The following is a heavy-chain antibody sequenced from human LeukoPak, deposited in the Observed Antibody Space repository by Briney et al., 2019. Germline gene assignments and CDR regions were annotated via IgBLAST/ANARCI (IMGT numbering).Heavy chain of an antibody. D-gene: IGHD6-19*01. CDR3: ARGRPDQRYSSGWSVIDY. CDR1: GVSISSSIYY. Sequence: SSETLSLTCNVSGVSISSSIYYWGWIRQPPGKGLEWIGSIFYSGSTYYNPSLKSRVTISVDTSKNQFSLKLSSVTAADTAVYYCARGRPDQRYSSGWSVIDYWGQGTLVTVSS. V-gene: IGHV4-39*01. J-gene: IGHJ4*02. CDR2: IFYSGST.